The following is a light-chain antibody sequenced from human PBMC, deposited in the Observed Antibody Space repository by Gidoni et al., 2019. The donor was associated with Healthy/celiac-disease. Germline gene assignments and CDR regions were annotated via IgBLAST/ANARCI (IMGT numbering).Light chain of an antibody. J-gene: IGLJ2*01. CDR3: QSYDSSLSGVV. CDR1: SSNIGAGYD. V-gene: IGLV1-40*01. CDR2: GNS. Sequence: QSVLTPPPSLSGAQGQRVTISCTRSSSNIGAGYDVHWYQQLPGTAPKLLIYGNSNRPSGVPDRFSGSKSGTSASLAITGLQAEDEADYYCQSYDSSLSGVVFGGGTKLTVL.